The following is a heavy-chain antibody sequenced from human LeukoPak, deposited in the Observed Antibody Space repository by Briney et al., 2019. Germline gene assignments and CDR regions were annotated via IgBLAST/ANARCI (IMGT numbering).Heavy chain of an antibody. CDR1: GFIFSDCG. CDR3: VKDPGDYRVRYYFNY. CDR2: ISYDGSNK. Sequence: EKSLRLSCAASGFIFSDCGMHWVRQAPGKGLEWVAIISYDGSNKFYADSVKGRFTISRDNSKNTLYLHMNSLRAEDTAVYYCVKDPGDYRVRYYFNYWGQGTLVTVSS. D-gene: IGHD4-17*01. V-gene: IGHV3-30*18. J-gene: IGHJ4*02.